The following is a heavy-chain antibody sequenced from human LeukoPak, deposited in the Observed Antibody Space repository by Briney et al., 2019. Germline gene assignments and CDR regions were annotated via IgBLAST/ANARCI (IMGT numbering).Heavy chain of an antibody. CDR2: ISSSGSTI. CDR1: GFTFSDYY. V-gene: IGHV3-11*04. D-gene: IGHD3-10*01. J-gene: IGHJ4*02. Sequence: GGSLRLSCAASGFTFSDYYMSWIRQAPGKGLEWVSYISSSGSTIYYADSVKGRFTISRDNAKNSLYLQMNSLKAEDPAVYYCARETTITMVRGVNLWGEGTLVTVSS. CDR3: ARETTITMVRGVNL.